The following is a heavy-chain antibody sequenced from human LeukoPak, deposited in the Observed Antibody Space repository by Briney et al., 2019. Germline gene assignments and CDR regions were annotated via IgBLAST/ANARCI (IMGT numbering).Heavy chain of an antibody. J-gene: IGHJ3*02. CDR1: GFTFSNYA. CDR2: ISGSGGTT. Sequence: GGSLRLSCAASGFTFSNYAMSWVRQAPGKGLEWVSAISGSGGTTYYADSVKGRFTISRDNSKNTLYLQMNSLRAEDTAVYYCARDHEKGIAAAGGAFDIWGQGTMVTVSS. V-gene: IGHV3-23*01. CDR3: ARDHEKGIAAAGGAFDI. D-gene: IGHD6-13*01.